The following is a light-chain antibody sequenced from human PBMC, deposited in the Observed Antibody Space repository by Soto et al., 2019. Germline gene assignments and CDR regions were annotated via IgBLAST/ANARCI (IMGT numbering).Light chain of an antibody. CDR2: LGS. Sequence: LVLTQSPLSLPVTPGEPASISCRSSQSLLHTNGYSYLDWYLQKPVQSPQLLIYLGSNRASGVHDRFSGSGSGTDFTLKISRVEAEDVGVYYCMQALQAWTFGQGTKVEIK. CDR1: QSLLHTNGYSY. V-gene: IGKV2-28*01. J-gene: IGKJ1*01. CDR3: MQALQAWT.